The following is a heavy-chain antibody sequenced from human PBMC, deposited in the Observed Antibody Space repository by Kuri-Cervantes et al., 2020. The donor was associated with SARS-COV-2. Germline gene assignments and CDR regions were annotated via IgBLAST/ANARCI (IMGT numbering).Heavy chain of an antibody. CDR3: ARVPQYSSSSY. V-gene: IGHV3-30-3*01. CDR2: ISYDGSNK. Sequence: GESLRLSCAASGVTFSSYAMHWVRQAPGKGLEWVAVISYDGSNKYYADSVKGRFTISRDNSKNTLYLQMNSLRAEDTAVYYCARVPQYSSSSYWGQGTLVTVSS. CDR1: GVTFSSYA. D-gene: IGHD6-6*01. J-gene: IGHJ4*02.